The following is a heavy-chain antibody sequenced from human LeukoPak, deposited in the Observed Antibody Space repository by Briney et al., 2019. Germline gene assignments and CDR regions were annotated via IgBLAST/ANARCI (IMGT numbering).Heavy chain of an antibody. CDR2: IYSGGTI. Sequence: GGSLRLSCAASGFRFDDYAMHWVRQAPGKGLEWVSVIYSGGTIYYTDSVKGRFTISRDNSKNTLYLQMNSLRAEDTAVYYCARGYARGYYDSSGFDSWGQGTLVTVSS. CDR3: ARGYARGYYDSSGFDS. J-gene: IGHJ4*02. CDR1: GFRFDDYA. D-gene: IGHD3-22*01. V-gene: IGHV3-53*01.